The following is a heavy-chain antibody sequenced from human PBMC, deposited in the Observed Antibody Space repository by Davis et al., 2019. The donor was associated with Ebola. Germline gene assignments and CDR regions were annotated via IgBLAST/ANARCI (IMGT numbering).Heavy chain of an antibody. CDR1: GFTFSNYA. V-gene: IGHV3-30-3*01. CDR3: AKDARSGYSYGYEMDY. D-gene: IGHD5-18*01. Sequence: GGSLRLSCAASGFTFSNYAMHWVRQAPGKGLEWVAVVSYDGSNKYYADSVRGRFTISRDNSKNTLYLQMNSLRVEDTAVYYCAKDARSGYSYGYEMDYWGQGTLVTVSS. CDR2: VSYDGSNK. J-gene: IGHJ4*02.